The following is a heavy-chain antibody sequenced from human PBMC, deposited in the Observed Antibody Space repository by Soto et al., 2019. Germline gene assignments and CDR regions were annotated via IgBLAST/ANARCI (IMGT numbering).Heavy chain of an antibody. CDR1: GFTFSSYG. CDR3: ARDRDKNYYGSPGRLDY. J-gene: IGHJ4*02. D-gene: IGHD3-10*01. V-gene: IGHV3-33*01. CDR2: IWYDGSNK. Sequence: TGGSLRLSCAASGFTFSSYGMHWVRQAPGKGLEWVAVIWYDGSNKYYADSVKGRFTISRDNSKNTLYLQMNSLRAEDTAVYYCARDRDKNYYGSPGRLDYWGQGTLVTVSS.